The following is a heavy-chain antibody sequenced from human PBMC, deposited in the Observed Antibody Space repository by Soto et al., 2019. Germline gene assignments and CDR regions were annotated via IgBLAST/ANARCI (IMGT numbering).Heavy chain of an antibody. J-gene: IGHJ4*02. Sequence: EVQLVETGGGLIQPGGSLRLSCAASGFTVSSNYMSWVRQAPGKGLEWVSVIYSGGSTYYADSVKGQFTISRDNSKNTLYLQMNSLRAEDTAVYYCASTDLSIAAAGTVDYWGQGTLVTVSS. CDR1: GFTVSSNY. CDR3: ASTDLSIAAAGTVDY. V-gene: IGHV3-53*02. CDR2: IYSGGST. D-gene: IGHD6-13*01.